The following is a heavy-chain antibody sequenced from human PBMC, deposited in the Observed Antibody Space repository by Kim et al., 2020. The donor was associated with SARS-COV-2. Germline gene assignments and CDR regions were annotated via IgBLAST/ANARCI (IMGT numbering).Heavy chain of an antibody. CDR1: GFSFRTYW. V-gene: IGHV3-74*01. Sequence: SLRLSCAASGFSFRTYWLHWVRQAPGKGLVWVSRINSDGSSTSYADSVKGRFTMSRDNAKNTLDLQMNSLRAEDTAVYYCAMDYFYGMDVWGQGTTVTV. CDR2: INSDGSST. J-gene: IGHJ6*02. CDR3: AMDYFYGMDV.